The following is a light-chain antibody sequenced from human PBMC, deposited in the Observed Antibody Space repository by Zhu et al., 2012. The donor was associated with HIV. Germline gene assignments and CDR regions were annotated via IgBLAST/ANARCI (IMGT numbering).Light chain of an antibody. CDR2: KAS. CDR3: QQHINYCT. V-gene: IGKV1-5*03. CDR1: EDISTY. J-gene: IGKJ4*01. Sequence: DIQMTQSPSTPSASVGDRVTITCRASEDISTYLAWYQQKPGKAPNLLISKASNLESGVPSRSSGSGSGTEFTLTISSLQPDDFATYYCQQHINYCTFGGGTKVEIK.